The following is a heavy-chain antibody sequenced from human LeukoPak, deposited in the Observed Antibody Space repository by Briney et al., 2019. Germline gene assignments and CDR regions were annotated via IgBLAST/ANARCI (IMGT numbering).Heavy chain of an antibody. J-gene: IGHJ5*02. CDR3: ARDLGQYYDTSDNWFDP. V-gene: IGHV3-74*01. D-gene: IGHD3-22*01. Sequence: PGGSLRLSCAASGFTFSTYAMSWVRLAPGKGLVWVSRINSDGINTSYADSVKGRFTISRDNAKNTLNLQMNSLRAEDTAVYYCARDLGQYYDTSDNWFDPWGQGTLVTVSS. CDR2: INSDGINT. CDR1: GFTFSTYA.